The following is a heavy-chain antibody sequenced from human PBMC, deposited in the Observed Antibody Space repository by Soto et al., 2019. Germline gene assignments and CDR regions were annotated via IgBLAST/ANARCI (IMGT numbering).Heavy chain of an antibody. CDR2: ISGSGGST. D-gene: IGHD3-16*01. Sequence: PGGSLRLSCAASGLTFSSYAMSWVRQAPGKGLEWVSAISGSGGSTYYADSVKGRFTISRDNSKNTLYLQMNSLRAEDTAVYYCAKDSYQLVTYHCYRMDVRGQGTTDTGSS. CDR1: GLTFSSYA. J-gene: IGHJ6*02. V-gene: IGHV3-23*01. CDR3: AKDSYQLVTYHCYRMDV.